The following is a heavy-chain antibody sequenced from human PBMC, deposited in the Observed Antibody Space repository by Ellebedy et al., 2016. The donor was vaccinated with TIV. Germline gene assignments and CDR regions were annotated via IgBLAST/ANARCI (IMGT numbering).Heavy chain of an antibody. Sequence: SETLSLXCAVYGGSFSGYYWSWIRQPPGKGLEWIGEINHSGSTNYNPSLKSRVTISVDASKNQFSLKLSSVTAADTAVYYCARAGRGYCSSTSCYTWHYYYYMDVWGKGTTVTVSS. CDR3: ARAGRGYCSSTSCYTWHYYYYMDV. CDR2: INHSGST. J-gene: IGHJ6*03. V-gene: IGHV4-34*01. D-gene: IGHD2-2*02. CDR1: GGSFSGYY.